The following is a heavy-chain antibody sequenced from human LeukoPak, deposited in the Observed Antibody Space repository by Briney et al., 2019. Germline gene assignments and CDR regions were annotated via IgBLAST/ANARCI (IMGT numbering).Heavy chain of an antibody. D-gene: IGHD6-19*01. Sequence: GGSLRLSCAASGFSFSFSNMNWVRQAPGKGLEWVSYISSTNGHTYYADSVNGRFTVSRDTAKNSLYLQMNSLRVEDTAVYFCARDRDSSGLYGGADLWGQGVLVTVSA. V-gene: IGHV3-21*03. CDR3: ARDRDSSGLYGGADL. J-gene: IGHJ5*02. CDR2: ISSTNGHT. CDR1: GFSFSFSN.